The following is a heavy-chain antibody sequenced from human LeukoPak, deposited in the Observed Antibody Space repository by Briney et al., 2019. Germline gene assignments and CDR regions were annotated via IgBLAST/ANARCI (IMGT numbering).Heavy chain of an antibody. D-gene: IGHD3-22*01. CDR2: IHYSGTT. CDR3: ARDNDSSGYYL. CDR1: GGSISRYY. Sequence: ETLSLTCTVSGGSISRYYWSWIRQTPGKGLEWIGYIHYSGTTNYSPSLKGRVTISVDTSKNQFSLKLSSVTAADTAVYYCARDNDSSGYYLWGQGTLVTVSS. V-gene: IGHV4-59*01. J-gene: IGHJ4*02.